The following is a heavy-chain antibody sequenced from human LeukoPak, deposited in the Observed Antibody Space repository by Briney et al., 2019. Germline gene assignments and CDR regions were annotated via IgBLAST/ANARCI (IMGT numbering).Heavy chain of an antibody. CDR1: RFTFSSYA. V-gene: IGHV3-23*01. J-gene: IGHJ3*02. D-gene: IGHD3-22*01. CDR3: AKDKVADYYDSSGHDAFDI. Sequence: GGSLRLSCAASRFTFSSYAMSWVRQAPGKGLEWVSAISGSGGSTYYADSVKGRFTISRDNSKNTLYLQMNSLRAEDTAVYYCAKDKVADYYDSSGHDAFDIWGQGTMVTVSS. CDR2: ISGSGGST.